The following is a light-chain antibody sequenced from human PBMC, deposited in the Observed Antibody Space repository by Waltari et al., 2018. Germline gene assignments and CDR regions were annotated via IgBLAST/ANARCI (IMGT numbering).Light chain of an antibody. Sequence: QSALTPPASVSGSPGQSITISCTRSSRDAGGDDSVSWYEDHPGQAPKVIIYDVNKRPSGVSDRFSGSKSGNTASLTISGLQAEDEATFYCSSQSTNNGVIFGGGTKVTVL. CDR2: DVN. CDR3: SSQSTNNGVI. V-gene: IGLV2-14*03. CDR1: SRDAGGDDS. J-gene: IGLJ2*01.